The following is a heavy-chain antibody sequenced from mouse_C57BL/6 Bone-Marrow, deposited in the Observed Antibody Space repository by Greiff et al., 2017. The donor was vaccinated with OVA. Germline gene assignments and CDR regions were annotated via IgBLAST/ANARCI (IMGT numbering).Heavy chain of an antibody. J-gene: IGHJ1*03. CDR1: GFTFSSYA. V-gene: IGHV5-4*01. CDR3: ARERGTHGYFDG. CDR2: ISDGGSYT. Sequence: EVKVVESGGGLVKPGGSLKLSCAASGFTFSSYALSWVRQTPEKRLEWVATISDGGSYTYYPDNVKGRFTISRDNAKNNLYLQMSHLKSEDTAMYYCARERGTHGYFDGWGTGTTVTVSS. D-gene: IGHD3-3*01.